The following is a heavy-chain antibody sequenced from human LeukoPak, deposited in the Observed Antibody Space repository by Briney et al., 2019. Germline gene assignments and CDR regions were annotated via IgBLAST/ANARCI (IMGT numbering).Heavy chain of an antibody. CDR2: IYYSGST. Sequence: SETLSLTCTVSGDSISSYYWSWIRQPPGKGLEWIGYIYYSGSTNYNPSLKSRVTISVDTSKNQFSLKLSSVTAADTAVYYCARGVDDVLRFLEWSPYFYNWFDPWGQGTLVTVSS. V-gene: IGHV4-59*01. J-gene: IGHJ5*02. CDR1: GDSISSYY. CDR3: ARGVDDVLRFLEWSPYFYNWFDP. D-gene: IGHD3-3*01.